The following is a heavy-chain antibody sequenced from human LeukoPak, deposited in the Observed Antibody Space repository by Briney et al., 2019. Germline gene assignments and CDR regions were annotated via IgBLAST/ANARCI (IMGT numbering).Heavy chain of an antibody. CDR1: GFTFSSYE. Sequence: GGSLRLSCAASGFTFSSYEMNWVRQAPGKGLEWVSYISSSGSTIYYADSVKGRFTISRDNAKNSLYLQMNSLRAEDTAVYYCARARGSDSSGYYGHAFDYWGQGTLVTVSS. CDR3: ARARGSDSSGYYGHAFDY. CDR2: ISSSGSTI. V-gene: IGHV3-48*03. J-gene: IGHJ4*02. D-gene: IGHD3-22*01.